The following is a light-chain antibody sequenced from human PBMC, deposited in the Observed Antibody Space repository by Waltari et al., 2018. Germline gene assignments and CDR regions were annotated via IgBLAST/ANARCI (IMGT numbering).Light chain of an antibody. Sequence: EIVMTQTPLSLSVTPGEPASISCRSSQSLLSSDDGYTSLDWILQKPGQSPQLLIYPLAYRAHRVPDRVSGTGSGSNFSLEISRVEAEDVGVYYCMQALQDPRTFGQGTKLEIK. CDR2: PLA. V-gene: IGKV2-40*01. J-gene: IGKJ2*01. CDR3: MQALQDPRT. CDR1: QSLLSSDDGYTS.